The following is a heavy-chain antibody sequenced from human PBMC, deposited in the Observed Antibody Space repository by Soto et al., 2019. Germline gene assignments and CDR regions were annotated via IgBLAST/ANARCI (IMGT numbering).Heavy chain of an antibody. J-gene: IGHJ4*02. V-gene: IGHV4-39*01. D-gene: IGHD5-18*01. CDR1: GGSISSSSYY. CDR3: ARQGDTAMVYDY. CDR2: IYYSGST. Sequence: QLQLQESGPGLVKPSETLSLTCTVSGGSISSSSYYWGWIRQPPGKGLEWIGSIYYSGSTYYNPSLKSRVTISVDTSKNQFSLKLSSVTAADTAVYYCARQGDTAMVYDYWGQGTLVTVSS.